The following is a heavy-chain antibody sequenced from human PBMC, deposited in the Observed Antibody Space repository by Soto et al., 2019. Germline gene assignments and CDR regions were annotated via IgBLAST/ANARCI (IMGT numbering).Heavy chain of an antibody. J-gene: IGHJ4*02. V-gene: IGHV3-21*01. CDR1: GSTFSTYS. Sequence: GGSLRLSCAASGSTFSTYSMNWVRQAPGKGLEWVSSISSSSSYIYYADSVQGRFTISRDNAKNSLYLQMNSLRAEDTAVYYCARGYGGDFWSGIYYYFDYWGQGTLVTVSS. CDR3: ARGYGGDFWSGIYYYFDY. CDR2: ISSSSSYI. D-gene: IGHD3-3*01.